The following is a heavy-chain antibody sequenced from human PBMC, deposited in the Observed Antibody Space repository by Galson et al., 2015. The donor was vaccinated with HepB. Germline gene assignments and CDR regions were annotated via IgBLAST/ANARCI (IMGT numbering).Heavy chain of an antibody. Sequence: SLKLSCAASGFTFSNYAVTWVRQAPGKGLEWVSAISGSGDITYYADSVKGRFTISRDNSKNTLYLQMNSLRAEDTAVYYCAKDHGGSNSCYRGLCGYYYFGMDVWGQGTTVTVSS. CDR1: GFTFSNYA. CDR3: AKDHGGSNSCYRGLCGYYYFGMDV. CDR2: ISGSGDIT. V-gene: IGHV3-23*01. D-gene: IGHD2-2*02. J-gene: IGHJ6*02.